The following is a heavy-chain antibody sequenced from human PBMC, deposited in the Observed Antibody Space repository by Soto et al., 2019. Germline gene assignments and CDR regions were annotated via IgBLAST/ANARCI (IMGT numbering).Heavy chain of an antibody. D-gene: IGHD3-10*01. CDR1: GDSVSTNSAT. CDR2: TYYRSKWYN. J-gene: IGHJ5*02. V-gene: IGHV6-1*01. CDR3: ARGVGSGSYYNQYNWFDP. Sequence: PSQTLSLTCAISGDSVSTNSATWDWIRQSPSRGLEWLGRTYYRSKWYNDYAVSVKGRITINPDTSNNQFSLQLNSVTPDDTAVYYCARGVGSGSYYNQYNWFDPWGQGTLVTVSS.